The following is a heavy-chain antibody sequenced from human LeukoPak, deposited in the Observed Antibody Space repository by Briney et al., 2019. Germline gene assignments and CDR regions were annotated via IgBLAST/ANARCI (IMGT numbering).Heavy chain of an antibody. CDR2: FDPEDGET. CDR3: ATSREYFRDSSGYWTD. CDR1: GYSLTALS. Sequence: ASVTVSCKVSGYSLTALSMHWVRQAAGKGLEWMGGFDPEDGETFYAQKFQGRVTVTEDTSTDTAYMELSSLRSEDTAVYYCATSREYFRDSSGYWTDWGQGTLVIVSS. D-gene: IGHD3-22*01. V-gene: IGHV1-24*01. J-gene: IGHJ4*02.